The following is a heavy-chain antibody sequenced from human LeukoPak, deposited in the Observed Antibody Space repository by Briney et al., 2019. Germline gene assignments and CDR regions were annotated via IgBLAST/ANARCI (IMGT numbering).Heavy chain of an antibody. D-gene: IGHD4-17*01. J-gene: IGHJ6*02. V-gene: IGHV3-48*02. CDR3: ARNDYGDYDSPRYYYGMDV. CDR2: ISSSSSTI. CDR1: GFTFSSYS. Sequence: GGSLRLSCAASGFTFSSYSMNWVRRAPGKGLEWVSYISSSSSTIYYADSVKGRFTISRDNAKNSLYLQMNSLRDEDTAVYYCARNDYGDYDSPRYYYGMDVWGQGTTVTVSS.